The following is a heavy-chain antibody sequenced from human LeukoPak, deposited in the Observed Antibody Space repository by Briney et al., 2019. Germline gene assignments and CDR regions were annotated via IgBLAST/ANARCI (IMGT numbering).Heavy chain of an antibody. V-gene: IGHV3-53*01. CDR3: ATHDWFDP. CDR2: IYSGGNT. J-gene: IGHJ5*02. Sequence: GASLRLSCAVSGYTVSSHYMSWVRQAPGKGLEWVSVIYSGGNTYYADSVKGRFTISRDNSKKTLYLQMNSLRAEDTAVYYCATHDWFDPWGQGTLVTVSS. CDR1: GYTVSSHY.